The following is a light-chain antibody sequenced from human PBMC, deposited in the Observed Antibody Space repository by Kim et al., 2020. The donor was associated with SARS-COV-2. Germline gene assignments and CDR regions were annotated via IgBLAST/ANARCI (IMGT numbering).Light chain of an antibody. CDR2: KAS. J-gene: IGKJ2*03. V-gene: IGKV1-5*03. CDR1: QSISSW. Sequence: SVGDRVTITWRASQSISSWLAWYQQKPGKAPKLLIYKASSLESGVPSRFSGSGSGTEFTLTISSLQPDDFATYYCQQYNSYSPYSFGQGTKLEI. CDR3: QQYNSYSPYS.